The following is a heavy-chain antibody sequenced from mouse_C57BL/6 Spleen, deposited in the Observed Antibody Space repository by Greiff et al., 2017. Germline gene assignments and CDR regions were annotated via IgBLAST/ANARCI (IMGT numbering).Heavy chain of an antibody. V-gene: IGHV14-4*01. CDR1: GFNIKDDY. Sequence: EVKLQQSGAELVRPGASVKLSCTASGFNIKDDYMHWVKQRPEQGLEWIGWIDPENGDTEYASKFQGKATITADTSSNTAYLQLSSLTSEDTAVYYCTTPYYAMDYWGQGTSVTVSS. CDR3: TTPYYAMDY. CDR2: IDPENGDT. J-gene: IGHJ4*01.